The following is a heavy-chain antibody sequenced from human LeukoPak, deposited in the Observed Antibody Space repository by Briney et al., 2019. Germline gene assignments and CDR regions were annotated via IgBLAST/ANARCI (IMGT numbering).Heavy chain of an antibody. J-gene: IGHJ4*02. V-gene: IGHV3-53*01. D-gene: IGHD1-1*01. CDR1: GFTVSSNY. CDR2: IYSGGST. Sequence: GGSLRLSCAASGFTVSSNYMSWVRQAPGKGLEWVSVIYSGGSTYYADSVKGRFTISRDNSKNTLYLQMNSLRAEDTAVYYCAKLRDKGYFDYWGQGTLVTVSS. CDR3: AKLRDKGYFDY.